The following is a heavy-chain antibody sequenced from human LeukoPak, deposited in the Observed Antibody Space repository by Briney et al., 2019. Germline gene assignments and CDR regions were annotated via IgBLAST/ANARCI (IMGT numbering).Heavy chain of an antibody. CDR2: INHSGST. V-gene: IGHV4-34*01. J-gene: IGHJ4*02. D-gene: IGHD6-6*01. CDR1: GGSFSGYY. Sequence: SETLSLTCAVYGGSFSGYYWSWIRQPPGKGLEWIGEINHSGSTNYNPSLKSRVTISVDTSENQFSLKLSSVTAADTAVYYCAREEYSSSVDYWGQGTLVTVSS. CDR3: AREEYSSSVDY.